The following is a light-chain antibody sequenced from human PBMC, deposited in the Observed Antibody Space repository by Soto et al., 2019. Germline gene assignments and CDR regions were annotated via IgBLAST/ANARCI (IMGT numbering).Light chain of an antibody. V-gene: IGLV2-23*01. Sequence: QSVLTQPASVSGCPGQSITISCTGTSSDVGSHNLVSWYQQYPGKAPKLIIFEASKRPSGVSNRFSGSKSGSTASLTISGLQAEDEADYYCCSNAAGRSYVFGTGTKVTVL. J-gene: IGLJ1*01. CDR2: EAS. CDR3: CSNAAGRSYV. CDR1: SSDVGSHNL.